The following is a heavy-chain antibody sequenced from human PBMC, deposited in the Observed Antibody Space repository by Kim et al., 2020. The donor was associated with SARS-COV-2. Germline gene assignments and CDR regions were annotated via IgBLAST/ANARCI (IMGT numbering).Heavy chain of an antibody. CDR1: GYSFTSYG. J-gene: IGHJ4*02. CDR3: ARVEYVNTWGFAY. V-gene: IGHV1-3*01. CDR2: NAVNGYP. Sequence: ASVKVSCKASGYSFTSYGMHWVRQAPGQGLEWMGLNAVNGYPKYLQKFQGRVTITRDKSASTAYMKLSSLGSEDTAIYYFARVEYVNTWGFAYCGQGTPVTVSP. D-gene: IGHD3-10*02.